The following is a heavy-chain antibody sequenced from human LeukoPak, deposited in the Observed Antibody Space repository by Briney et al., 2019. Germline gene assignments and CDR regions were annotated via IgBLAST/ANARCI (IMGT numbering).Heavy chain of an antibody. Sequence: GGSLRLSCAASGFTFSSYSMNWVRQALGKGLEWVSSISSSSSYIYYADSVKGRFTISRDNAKNSLYLQMNSLRAEDTAVYYCAREGRGYCSGGSCYYFDYWGQGTLVTVSS. D-gene: IGHD2-15*01. CDR1: GFTFSSYS. V-gene: IGHV3-21*01. CDR2: ISSSSSYI. J-gene: IGHJ4*02. CDR3: AREGRGYCSGGSCYYFDY.